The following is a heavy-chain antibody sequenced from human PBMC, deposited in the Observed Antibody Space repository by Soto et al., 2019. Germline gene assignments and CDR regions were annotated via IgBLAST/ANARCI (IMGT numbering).Heavy chain of an antibody. D-gene: IGHD3-10*01. Sequence: QVQLVQSGADVKKPGSSAKVSCQASGVTFSSETLGWVRQAPGQGLEWVGGIIPLFGTASYAQKFQGRVTITADESTSTVYMELSSLRSDDTAVYFCATELGENPASPFDAWDQGTLVTVSS. CDR3: ATELGENPASPFDA. V-gene: IGHV1-69*01. J-gene: IGHJ4*02. CDR2: IIPLFGTA. CDR1: GVTFSSET.